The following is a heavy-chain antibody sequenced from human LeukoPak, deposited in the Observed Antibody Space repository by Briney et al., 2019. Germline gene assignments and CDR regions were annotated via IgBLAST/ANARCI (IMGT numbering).Heavy chain of an antibody. V-gene: IGHV3-7*01. CDR3: ARVSAEPDTAMVDFDY. CDR2: IKQDGSEK. D-gene: IGHD5-18*01. J-gene: IGHJ4*02. CDR1: GFTFSSYW. Sequence: GGSLRLSCAASGFTFSSYWMSWVRQAPGKGLEWVANIKQDGSEKYYVDSVKGRFTISRDNAKNSLYLQMNRLRAEDTAVYYCARVSAEPDTAMVDFDYWGQGTLVTVSS.